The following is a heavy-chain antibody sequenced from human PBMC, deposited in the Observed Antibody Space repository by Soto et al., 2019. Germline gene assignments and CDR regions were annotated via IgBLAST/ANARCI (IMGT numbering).Heavy chain of an antibody. J-gene: IGHJ4*02. CDR2: IYYSGST. CDR3: ARRYGGHFDY. V-gene: IGHV4-59*08. Sequence: PSETLSPTCTVSGGSISSYYWSWIRQPPGKGLEWIGYIYYSGSTNYNPSLKSRVTISVDTSKNQFSLKLSSVTAADTAVYYCARRYGGHFDYWGQGTLVTVSS. CDR1: GGSISSYY. D-gene: IGHD4-17*01.